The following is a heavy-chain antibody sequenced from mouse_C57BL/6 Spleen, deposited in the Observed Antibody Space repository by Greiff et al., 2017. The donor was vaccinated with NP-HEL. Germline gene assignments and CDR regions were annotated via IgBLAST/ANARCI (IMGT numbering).Heavy chain of an antibody. Sequence: VQLQQSGAELVKPGASVKLSCKASGYTFTSYWMQWVKQRPGQGLEWIGEIDPSDSYTNYHQKFKGKATLTVDTSSSTAYMQLSSLTSEDSAVYYCATVVATVEYYFDYWGQSTTLTVSS. CDR3: ATVVATVEYYFDY. J-gene: IGHJ2*01. V-gene: IGHV1-50*01. CDR1: GYTFTSYW. CDR2: IDPSDSYT. D-gene: IGHD1-1*01.